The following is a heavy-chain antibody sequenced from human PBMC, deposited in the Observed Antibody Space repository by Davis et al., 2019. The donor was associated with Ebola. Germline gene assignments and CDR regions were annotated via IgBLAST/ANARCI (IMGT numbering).Heavy chain of an antibody. Sequence: PSETLSPTCTVSGGSFSSRGYSWVWIRQSPGRGLEWIATIDYSGHTYYTPSLRSRVSISADSPKNQFSLKVNSVTVTDTAVYYCARLVEVGANHFDYWGQGILVTVTS. V-gene: IGHV4-39*01. CDR3: ARLVEVGANHFDY. CDR1: GGSFSSRGYS. CDR2: IDYSGHT. J-gene: IGHJ4*02. D-gene: IGHD1-26*01.